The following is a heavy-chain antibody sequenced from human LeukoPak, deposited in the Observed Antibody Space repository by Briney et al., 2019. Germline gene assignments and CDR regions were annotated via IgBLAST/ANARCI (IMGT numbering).Heavy chain of an antibody. CDR2: ISGTGGST. Sequence: GGSLRLSCAASGFTFDEYGMNWVRQAPGKGLEWVSLISGTGGSTYYADSVKGRFTISRDNSKNTLYLQMNSLRAEDTAVYYCAKDYEPLVGVHRWGDWFDPWGQGTLVTVSS. CDR3: AKDYEPLVGVHRWGDWFDP. D-gene: IGHD1-26*01. J-gene: IGHJ5*02. V-gene: IGHV3-23*01. CDR1: GFTFDEYG.